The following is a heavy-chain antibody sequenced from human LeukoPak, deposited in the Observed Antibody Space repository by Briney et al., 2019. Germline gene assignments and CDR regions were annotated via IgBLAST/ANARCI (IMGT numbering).Heavy chain of an antibody. CDR1: GFTFSNYW. CDR3: AREGDGHNNYFDY. D-gene: IGHD5-24*01. Sequence: PGGSLRLSCAASGFTFSNYWMHWVRQGPGKGLLWVSRISTDGSSTSYADSVKGRFTISRDNAKNTLYLQMNSLRAEDTAMYYCAREGDGHNNYFDYWGQGTLVTVSS. V-gene: IGHV3-74*01. J-gene: IGHJ4*02. CDR2: ISTDGSST.